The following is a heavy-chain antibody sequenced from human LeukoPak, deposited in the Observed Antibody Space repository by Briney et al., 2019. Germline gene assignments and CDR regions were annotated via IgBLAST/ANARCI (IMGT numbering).Heavy chain of an antibody. D-gene: IGHD2-15*01. Sequence: SQTLSLTCTASGGSISSGSYYWSWIRQPAGKGLEWIGRIYTSGSTNYNPSLKSRVTISVDSSKNQFSLKLSPVTAADTAVYYCARDGYCSGGSCYLGNDAFDIWGQGTMVTVSS. CDR3: ARDGYCSGGSCYLGNDAFDI. V-gene: IGHV4-61*02. CDR2: IYTSGST. J-gene: IGHJ3*02. CDR1: GGSISSGSYY.